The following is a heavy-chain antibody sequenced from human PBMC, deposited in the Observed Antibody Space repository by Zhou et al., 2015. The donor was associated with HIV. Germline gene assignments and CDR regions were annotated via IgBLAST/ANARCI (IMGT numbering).Heavy chain of an antibody. CDR3: ARGSDRGAYYYYHYMDV. J-gene: IGHJ6*03. CDR1: GITFTNYG. Sequence: EVQLVESGGGMVQPGGSLRLSCTASGITFTNYGVSWVRQAPGKGLEWVANINQDGSEKYDVDSVKGRFTISRDNAENSLHLQMNSLRVEDTAVYYCARGSDRGAYYYYHYMDVWGKGTTVTVSS. CDR2: INQDGSEK. D-gene: IGHD3-22*01. V-gene: IGHV3-7*01.